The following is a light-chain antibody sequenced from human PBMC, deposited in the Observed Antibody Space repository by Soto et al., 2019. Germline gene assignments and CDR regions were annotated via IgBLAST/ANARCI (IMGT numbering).Light chain of an antibody. CDR2: GAS. CDR3: QHQRT. CDR1: QSVSSN. J-gene: IGKJ1*01. V-gene: IGKV3-15*01. Sequence: EIVMTQSPATLSVSPGERATLSCRASQSVSSNLAWYQQKPGQAPRLLIYGASTRATGIPARFSGSGSGTEFTLTISSLQSEDFAVYYCQHQRTFGQGTKVEIE.